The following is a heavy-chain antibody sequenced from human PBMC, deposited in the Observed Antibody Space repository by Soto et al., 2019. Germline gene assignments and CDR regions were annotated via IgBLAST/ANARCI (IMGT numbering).Heavy chain of an antibody. CDR1: GYTFTSYD. CDR2: MNPNSGNT. Sequence: ASVKVSCKASGYTFTSYDINWVRQATGQGLEWMGWMNPNSGNTGYAQKFQGRVTMTRNTSISTAYMELSSLRSEDTAVYYCARGFVPELNGAFDIWGQGTMVTVSS. D-gene: IGHD2-2*01. CDR3: ARGFVPELNGAFDI. V-gene: IGHV1-8*01. J-gene: IGHJ3*02.